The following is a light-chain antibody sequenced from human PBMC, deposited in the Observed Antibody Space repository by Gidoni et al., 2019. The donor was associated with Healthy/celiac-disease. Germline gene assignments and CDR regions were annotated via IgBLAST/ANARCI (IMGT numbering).Light chain of an antibody. CDR1: QSVSSY. J-gene: IGKJ2*03. CDR2: DAS. Sequence: EIVLIQSPATLSLSPGERATLSCRASQSVSSYLAWYQQKPGQAPRLLIYDASNRATGIPSRFGGSGSGTDFTLTISSLEPEDFAVYYCQQRSNWPRYSFGQGTKLEIK. CDR3: QQRSNWPRYS. V-gene: IGKV3-11*01.